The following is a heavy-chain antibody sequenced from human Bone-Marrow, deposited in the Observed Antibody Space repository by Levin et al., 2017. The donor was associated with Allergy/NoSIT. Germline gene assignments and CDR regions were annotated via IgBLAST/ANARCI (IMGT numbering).Heavy chain of an antibody. Sequence: SQTLSLTCAVYGGSFSGYYWSWIRQPPGKGLEWIGEINHSGSTNYNPSLKSRVTISVDTSKNQFSLKLSSVTAADTAVYYCARGSSSRYFDYWGQGTLVTVSS. V-gene: IGHV4-34*01. D-gene: IGHD6-6*01. CDR1: GGSFSGYY. CDR3: ARGSSSRYFDY. CDR2: INHSGST. J-gene: IGHJ4*02.